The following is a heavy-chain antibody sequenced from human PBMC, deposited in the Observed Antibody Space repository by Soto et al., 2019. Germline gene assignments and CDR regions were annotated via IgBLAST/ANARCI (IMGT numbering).Heavy chain of an antibody. Sequence: QLQLQESGSGLVKPSQKLSLTCTVSGGSINSGGYSWSWIRQPPGKGLEWIGYIYRSGSAYYSPSLQNRVTISVDTSKNPLSLNLTSVTAADTAVYYCAVSGRGGLDVWGQGTTVTVSS. CDR2: IYRSGSA. CDR1: GGSINSGGYS. V-gene: IGHV4-30-2*01. D-gene: IGHD3-10*01. J-gene: IGHJ6*02. CDR3: AVSGRGGLDV.